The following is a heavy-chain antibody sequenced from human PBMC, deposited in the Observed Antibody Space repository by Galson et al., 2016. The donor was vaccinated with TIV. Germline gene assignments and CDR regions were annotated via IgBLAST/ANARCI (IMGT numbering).Heavy chain of an antibody. CDR3: ARDFRTGKYCDY. CDR1: GFTFGSHW. CDR2: IRTDGTTT. J-gene: IGHJ4*02. D-gene: IGHD2-8*02. Sequence: SLRLSCAASGFTFGSHWMHWVRQVPGKGLVWVSRIRTDGTTTAYADSVKGRFTVSRDNSKNMLFLEMSSPRVEDTAVYYCARDFRTGKYCDYWGQGTLVTVSA. V-gene: IGHV3-74*01.